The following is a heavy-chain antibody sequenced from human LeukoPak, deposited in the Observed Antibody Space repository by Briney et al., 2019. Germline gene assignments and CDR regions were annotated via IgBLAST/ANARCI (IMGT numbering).Heavy chain of an antibody. J-gene: IGHJ4*02. V-gene: IGHV3-23*01. Sequence: GGPLRLSCAASEITFSSYAMNWGHKPPGKGVEWVSASGTAGDTYYADSVKGRFAISRDSAKNTVYLHMSSLRVEDTAVYYCAQKAPGIYPFDYWGQGTLVTVSS. D-gene: IGHD6-13*01. CDR1: EITFSSYA. CDR3: AQKAPGIYPFDY. CDR2: SGTAGDT.